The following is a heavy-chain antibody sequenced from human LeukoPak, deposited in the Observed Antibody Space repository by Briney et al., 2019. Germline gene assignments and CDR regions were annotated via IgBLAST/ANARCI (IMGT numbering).Heavy chain of an antibody. CDR1: GGTFSSYT. CDR2: IIPILGIA. CDR3: ARSYGVGATVHSAFDI. V-gene: IGHV1-69*02. D-gene: IGHD1-26*01. J-gene: IGHJ3*02. Sequence: ASVKVSCKASGGTFSSYTISWVRQAPGQGLEWMGRIIPILGIANYAQKFQGRVTITADKSTSTAYMDLGSLRSEDTAVYYCARSYGVGATVHSAFDIWGQGTMVTVSS.